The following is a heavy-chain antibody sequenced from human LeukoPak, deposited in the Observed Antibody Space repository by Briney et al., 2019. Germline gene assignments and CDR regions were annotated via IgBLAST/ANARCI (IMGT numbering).Heavy chain of an antibody. V-gene: IGHV1-69*01. CDR1: GGTFSSYA. J-gene: IGHJ4*02. CDR3: ARDRYSSGLMWGG. Sequence: ASVKVSCKASGGTFSSYAISWLRQAPGQGLEWMGGIIPIFGTANYAQKFQGRVTITADESTSTAYMELSSLRSEDTAVYYCARDRYSSGLMWGGWGQGTLVTVSS. CDR2: IIPIFGTA. D-gene: IGHD6-19*01.